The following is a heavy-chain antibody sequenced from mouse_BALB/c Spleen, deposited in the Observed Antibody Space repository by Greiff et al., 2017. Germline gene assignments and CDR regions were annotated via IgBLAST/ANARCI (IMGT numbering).Heavy chain of an antibody. Sequence: QVQLKESAAELARPGASVKMSCKASGYTFTSYTMHWVKQRPGQGLEWIGYINPSSGYTEYNQKFKDKTTLTADKSSSTAYMQLSSLTSEDSAVYYCARRGETLRTSFDYWGQGTTLTVSS. V-gene: IGHV1-4*02. CDR3: ARRGETLRTSFDY. CDR1: GYTFTSYT. CDR2: INPSSGYT. D-gene: IGHD3-3*01. J-gene: IGHJ2*01.